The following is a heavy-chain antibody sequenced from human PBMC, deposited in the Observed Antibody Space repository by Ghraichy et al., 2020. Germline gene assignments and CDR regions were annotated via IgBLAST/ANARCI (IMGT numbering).Heavy chain of an antibody. CDR2: ISSSRTYI. D-gene: IGHD5-18*01. CDR3: ARDVSLPGYSYGGPLYGMDV. Sequence: GGSLRLSCAASGFTFSRYSMNWVRQAPGKGLEWVSSISSSRTYIYYADSVKGRFTISRDNVKNSLFLQMNSPRAEDTAVYYCARDVSLPGYSYGGPLYGMDVWGHGTTVTLSS. CDR1: GFTFSRYS. V-gene: IGHV3-21*06. J-gene: IGHJ6*02.